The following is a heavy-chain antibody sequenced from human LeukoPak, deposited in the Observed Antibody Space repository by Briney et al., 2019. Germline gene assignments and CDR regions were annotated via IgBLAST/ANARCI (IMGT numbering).Heavy chain of an antibody. J-gene: IGHJ5*02. Sequence: ASVKVSCKGSGYTFTSYGISWVRQAPGQGLEWMGWISAYNGNTNYAQKLQGRVTMTTDTSTSTAYMELRSLRSDDTAVYYCARGPVDQLLYGGHNWFDPWGQGTLVTVSS. CDR2: ISAYNGNT. CDR3: ARGPVDQLLYGGHNWFDP. D-gene: IGHD2-2*01. CDR1: GYTFTSYG. V-gene: IGHV1-18*01.